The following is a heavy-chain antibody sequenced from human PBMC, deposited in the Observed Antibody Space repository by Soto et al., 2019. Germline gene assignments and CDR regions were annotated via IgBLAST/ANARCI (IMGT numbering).Heavy chain of an antibody. J-gene: IGHJ5*02. CDR2: ISNDGRVQ. Sequence: GGSLRLSCTSSTISINVHGIQWVRQAPAKGLEWVAFISNDGRVQYYADSVKGRFTISRDYSKNTVDLQMNSLRNEETAVYYCARTYYDFWSGHNWFDPWGQGTLVTVSS. CDR1: TISINVHG. V-gene: IGHV3-30*03. D-gene: IGHD3-3*01. CDR3: ARTYYDFWSGHNWFDP.